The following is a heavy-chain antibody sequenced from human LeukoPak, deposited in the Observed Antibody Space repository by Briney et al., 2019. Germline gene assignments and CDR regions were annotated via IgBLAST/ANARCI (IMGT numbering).Heavy chain of an antibody. J-gene: IGHJ4*02. D-gene: IGHD3-10*01. Sequence: SQTLSLTCTVSGGSISSSSYHWGWIRQPPGKGLEWIGSIYYSGSTYYNPSLKSRVTISVDTSKNQFSLKLSSVTAADTAVYYCARHVLYYYGSGSPFDYWGQGTLVTVSS. CDR1: GGSISSSSYH. CDR2: IYYSGST. V-gene: IGHV4-39*01. CDR3: ARHVLYYYGSGSPFDY.